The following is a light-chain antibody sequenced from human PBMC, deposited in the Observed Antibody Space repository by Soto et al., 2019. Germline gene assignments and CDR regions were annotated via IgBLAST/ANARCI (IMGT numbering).Light chain of an antibody. CDR1: SSDVGGYNF. J-gene: IGLJ1*01. Sequence: QSVLTQPASVSGSPGQSITISCTGTSSDVGGYNFVSWYQQHPGKAPKLMIYEVSNRPSGVSNRFSGSKSGNTASLTISGLQAEEEADYYCSSYTSSTPMGYGFGTGTKV. CDR3: SSYTSSTPMGYG. V-gene: IGLV2-14*01. CDR2: EVS.